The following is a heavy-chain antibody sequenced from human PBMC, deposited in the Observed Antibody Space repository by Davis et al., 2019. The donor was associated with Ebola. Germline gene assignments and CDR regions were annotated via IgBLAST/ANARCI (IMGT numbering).Heavy chain of an antibody. CDR3: ARDGGMMRTTYYYYYGMDV. J-gene: IGHJ6*02. CDR2: ISKNGDTI. D-gene: IGHD1-1*01. CDR1: GFTFSDYY. V-gene: IGHV3-11*04. Sequence: GESLKISCPGSGFTFSDYYMSWIRQAPGKGLEWVSYISKNGDTIFYADSVRGRFTISRDDAKNSLHLQMNSLRAEDTAVYYCARDGGMMRTTYYYYYGMDVWGQGTTVTVSS.